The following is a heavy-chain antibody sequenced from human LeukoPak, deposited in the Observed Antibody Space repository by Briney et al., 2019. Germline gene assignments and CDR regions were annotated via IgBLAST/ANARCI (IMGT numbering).Heavy chain of an antibody. J-gene: IGHJ4*02. CDR2: ISGSGGST. D-gene: IGHD6-19*01. CDR1: GFTFSSYA. V-gene: IGHV3-23*01. Sequence: PGGSLRLSCAASGFTFSSYAMSWVRQAPGKGLEWVSAISGSGGSTYYADSVKGRFTISRDNAKNSLYLQMNSLRAEDTAVYYCAGDLGSGWYGYWGQGTLVTVSS. CDR3: AGDLGSGWYGY.